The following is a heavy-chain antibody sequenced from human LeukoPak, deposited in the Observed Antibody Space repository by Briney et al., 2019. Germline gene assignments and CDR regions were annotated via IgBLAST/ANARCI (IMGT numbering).Heavy chain of an antibody. J-gene: IGHJ4*02. CDR2: ISLGGDNT. Sequence: GGSLRLSCAASGSTFSNYAMSWVRQAPGKGLEWVSTISLGGDNTHYADAVEGRFTISRDNSKNTLYLQMNSLRTEDTAVYYCAREGKRDDYNFFDYWGQGTLVTVSS. CDR1: GSTFSNYA. D-gene: IGHD5-24*01. V-gene: IGHV3-23*01. CDR3: AREGKRDDYNFFDY.